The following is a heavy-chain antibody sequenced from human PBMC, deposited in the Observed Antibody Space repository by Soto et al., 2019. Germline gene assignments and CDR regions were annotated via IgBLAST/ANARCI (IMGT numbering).Heavy chain of an antibody. CDR1: GGTFSSYA. V-gene: IGHV1-69*06. D-gene: IGHD3-3*01. CDR3: ARAGSVTIFGVVPNYYGMDV. Sequence: EASVKVSCKASGGTFSSYAIRGVRQAPGQGLEWMGGIIPIFGTANYAQKFQGRVTITADKSTSTAYMELSSLRSEDTAVYYCARAGSVTIFGVVPNYYGMDVWG. CDR2: IIPIFGTA. J-gene: IGHJ6*02.